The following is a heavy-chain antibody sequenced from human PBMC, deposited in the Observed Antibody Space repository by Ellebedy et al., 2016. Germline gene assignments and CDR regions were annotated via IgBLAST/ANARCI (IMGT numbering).Heavy chain of an antibody. CDR1: GFTFSSYS. Sequence: GESLKISCAASGFTFSSYSMNWVRQAPGKGLEWVSYISSSSSTIYYADSVKGRFTISRDNAKNSLYLQMNSLRAEDTAVYYCARAWELLRYGMDVWGQGTTVTVSS. V-gene: IGHV3-48*01. D-gene: IGHD1-26*01. J-gene: IGHJ6*02. CDR2: ISSSSSTI. CDR3: ARAWELLRYGMDV.